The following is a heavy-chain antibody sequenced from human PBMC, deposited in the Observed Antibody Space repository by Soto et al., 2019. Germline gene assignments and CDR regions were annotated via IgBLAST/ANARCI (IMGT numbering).Heavy chain of an antibody. J-gene: IGHJ4*02. CDR2: IHSNGTA. CDR3: ATLHFKYADF. Sequence: LSLTCKVSGGSILGSSYYWGWVRQPPGKGLEWIGTIHSNGTAYYKSSLKSRVTISVGTSKTEVSLKLSSVTAADTAMYYCATLHFKYADFWGQGALVTVSS. CDR1: GGSILGSSYY. V-gene: IGHV4-39*01. D-gene: IGHD2-2*01.